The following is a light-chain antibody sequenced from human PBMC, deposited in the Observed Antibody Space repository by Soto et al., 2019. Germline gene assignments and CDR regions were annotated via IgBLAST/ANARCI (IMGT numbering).Light chain of an antibody. J-gene: IGKJ1*01. CDR3: QQNYTAMRT. CDR2: GAS. CDR1: QSINIY. Sequence: DIQMTQSPSSLSASVGDRVTITCRASQSINIYLNWYQQQPGKAPRLLIYGASTLQTGVPSRFSGSGSMTDFTLTISDLQPEDFATYYGQQNYTAMRTFGQGTKVDIK. V-gene: IGKV1-39*01.